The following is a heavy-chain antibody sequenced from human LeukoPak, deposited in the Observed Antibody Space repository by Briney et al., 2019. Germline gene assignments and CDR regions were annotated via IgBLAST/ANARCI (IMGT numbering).Heavy chain of an antibody. D-gene: IGHD6-19*01. CDR2: IYPGDSDT. Sequence: GESLKISCKGSGYSFTSYWIGWVRQMPGKGLEWMGIIYPGDSDTRYSPSFQGQVTISADKSISTAYLQWSSLKASDTAMYYCARQWGIAVAGSQIDYWGQGTLVTVSS. V-gene: IGHV5-51*01. CDR3: ARQWGIAVAGSQIDY. J-gene: IGHJ4*02. CDR1: GYSFTSYW.